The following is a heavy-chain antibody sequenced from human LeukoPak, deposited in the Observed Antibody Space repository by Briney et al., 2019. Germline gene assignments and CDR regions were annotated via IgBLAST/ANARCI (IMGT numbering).Heavy chain of an antibody. CDR3: ARAAAAGNWYFDL. Sequence: GGSLRLSCAASGFTFSSYAMGWVRQAPGKGLEWVSSIGGSGGGTYYADSVKGRFTISRDNAKNSLYLQMNSLRAEDTAVYYCARAAAAGNWYFDLWGRGTLVTVSS. CDR2: IGGSGGGT. D-gene: IGHD6-13*01. CDR1: GFTFSSYA. V-gene: IGHV3-23*01. J-gene: IGHJ2*01.